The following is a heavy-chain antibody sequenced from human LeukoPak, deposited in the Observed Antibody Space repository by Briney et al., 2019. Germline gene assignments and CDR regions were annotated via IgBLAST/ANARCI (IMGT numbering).Heavy chain of an antibody. CDR1: GFTFSSYA. Sequence: GGSLRLSCAASGFTFSSYAMHWVRQAPGKGLEWVAVISYDGSNKYYADSVKGRFTISRDNSKNTLYLQMSSLRAEDTAVYYCARVLTYYYDSSGYSVDAFDIWGQGTMVTVSS. CDR3: ARVLTYYYDSSGYSVDAFDI. D-gene: IGHD3-22*01. CDR2: ISYDGSNK. J-gene: IGHJ3*02. V-gene: IGHV3-30-3*01.